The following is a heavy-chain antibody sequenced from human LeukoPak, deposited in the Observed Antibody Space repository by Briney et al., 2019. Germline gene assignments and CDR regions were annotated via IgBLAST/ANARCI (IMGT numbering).Heavy chain of an antibody. D-gene: IGHD2-15*01. CDR3: VLAPNSNWFDF. CDR2: IHYSGSS. V-gene: IGHV4-59*08. Sequence: SETLSLTCTVSGDSISSFYWNWIRQSPGRGLEWIGNIHYSGSSIYNPSLRSRVTMSIDTSKKQFFLKLRSVTAADTAVYYCVLAPNSNWFDFWGQGTLVTVSS. J-gene: IGHJ4*02. CDR1: GDSISSFY.